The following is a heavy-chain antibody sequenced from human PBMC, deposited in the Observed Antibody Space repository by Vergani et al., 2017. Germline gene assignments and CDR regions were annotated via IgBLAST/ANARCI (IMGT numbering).Heavy chain of an antibody. CDR3: ARGGRQWLGRTYFDY. Sequence: QVQLQQWGAGLLKPSETLSLTCAVYGGSFSGYYWSWIRQPPGKGLEWIGVINHSGSTNYNPTLKSRVTISVDTSKNQFSLKLSSGTAADTAVYYCARGGRQWLGRTYFDYWGQGTLVTVSS. D-gene: IGHD6-19*01. J-gene: IGHJ4*02. CDR2: INHSGST. V-gene: IGHV4-34*01. CDR1: GGSFSGYY.